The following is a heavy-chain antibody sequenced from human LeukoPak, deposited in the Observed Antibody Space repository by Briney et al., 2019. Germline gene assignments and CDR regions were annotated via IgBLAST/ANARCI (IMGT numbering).Heavy chain of an antibody. CDR3: AGVFGGGPGGWFDP. CDR2: IYYSGSS. Sequence: SETLSLTCTVSGGSITGYYWTWIRQPPGKGLEWIGYIYYSGSSNYNPSLKSRGTISIHKSKKQFSLNLRSVTAADTAVYYFAGVFGGGPGGWFDPWGQGTLVAVSS. J-gene: IGHJ5*02. V-gene: IGHV4-59*01. CDR1: GGSITGYY. D-gene: IGHD3-16*01.